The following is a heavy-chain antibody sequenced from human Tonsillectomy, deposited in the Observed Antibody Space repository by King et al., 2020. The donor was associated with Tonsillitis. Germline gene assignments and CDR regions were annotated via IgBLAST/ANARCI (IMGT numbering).Heavy chain of an antibody. CDR3: ARDLGGSGTYYLYYYYVMDV. Sequence: VQLVESGGGLVQPGGSLRLSCAASGFTFSSYSMNWVRQAPGKGLEWLSYTSSSSTTIYYADSVKGRFTISRDNAKDSLYLQMNSLRAEDTAVYYCARDLGGSGTYYLYYYYVMDVWGQGTTVTVSS. CDR1: GFTFSSYS. CDR2: TSSSSTTI. V-gene: IGHV3-48*04. D-gene: IGHD3-10*01. J-gene: IGHJ6*02.